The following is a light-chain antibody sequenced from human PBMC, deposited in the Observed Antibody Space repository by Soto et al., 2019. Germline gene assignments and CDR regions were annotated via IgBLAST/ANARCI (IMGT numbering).Light chain of an antibody. CDR3: QQYYSTPPT. CDR2: WAS. CDR1: QSVLYSSNNENY. Sequence: DIVMTQSPDSLAVSLGERATINCKSSQSVLYSSNNENYLAWYQQKPGQPPNLLIYWASTRESGVPDRFSGSGSGTDFSLTISSLQAEDVAVYYCQQYYSTPPTFGQGTKVEIK. V-gene: IGKV4-1*01. J-gene: IGKJ1*01.